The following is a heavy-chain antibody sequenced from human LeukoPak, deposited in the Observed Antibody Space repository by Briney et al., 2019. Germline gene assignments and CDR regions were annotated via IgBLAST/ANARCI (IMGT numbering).Heavy chain of an antibody. J-gene: IGHJ1*01. V-gene: IGHV4-39*07. CDR3: ARESSSWYSARSDSEYFQH. Sequence: PSETLSLTCTVSGGSISSGSFSWGWIRQPPGKGLEWIANIYYSGSTYYNPSLKSRVTISVDTSKNQFSLKLSSVTAADTAVYYCARESSSWYSARSDSEYFQHWGQGTLVTVPS. CDR2: IYYSGST. D-gene: IGHD6-13*01. CDR1: GGSISSGSFS.